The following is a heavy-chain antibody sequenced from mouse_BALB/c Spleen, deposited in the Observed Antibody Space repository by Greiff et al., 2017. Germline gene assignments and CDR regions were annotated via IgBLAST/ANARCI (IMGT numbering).Heavy chain of an antibody. CDR3: ARSEGSSYVPFAY. CDR2: ISYSGST. J-gene: IGHJ3*01. D-gene: IGHD1-1*01. Sequence: EVQVVESGPRLVKPSQTLSLTCSVTGDSITSGYWNWIRKFPGNKLEYMGYISYSGSTYYNPSLKSRISITRDTSKNQYYLQLNSVTTEDTATYYCARSEGSSYVPFAYWGQGTLVTVSA. CDR1: GDSITSGY. V-gene: IGHV3-8*02.